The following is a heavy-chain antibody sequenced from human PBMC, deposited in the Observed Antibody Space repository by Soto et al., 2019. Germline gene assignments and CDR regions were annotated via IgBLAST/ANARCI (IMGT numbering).Heavy chain of an antibody. Sequence: GGSLRLSCAASGFTFSSYSMNWVRQAPGKGLEWVSSISSSSSYIYYADSVKGRFTISRDNAKNSLYLQMNSLRAEDTAVYYCGRGPPGSDDAFDIWGQGTMVTGSS. CDR1: GFTFSSYS. D-gene: IGHD2-15*01. CDR2: ISSSSSYI. J-gene: IGHJ3*02. V-gene: IGHV3-21*01. CDR3: GRGPPGSDDAFDI.